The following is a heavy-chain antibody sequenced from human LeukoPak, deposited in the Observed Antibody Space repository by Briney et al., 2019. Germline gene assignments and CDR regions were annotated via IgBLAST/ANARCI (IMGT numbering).Heavy chain of an antibody. D-gene: IGHD3-10*01. CDR1: GGTFSSYA. CDR3: ARDYYMLRGLHWYDP. V-gene: IGHV1-69*13. CDR2: IIPIFGIA. J-gene: IGHJ5*02. Sequence: GASVKVSCKASGGTFSSYAISWVRQAPGQGLEWMGGIIPIFGIANYAQKFQGRVTITADESTSTAYMELSSLRSEDTAVYYCARDYYMLRGLHWYDPWGRGTLVTVSS.